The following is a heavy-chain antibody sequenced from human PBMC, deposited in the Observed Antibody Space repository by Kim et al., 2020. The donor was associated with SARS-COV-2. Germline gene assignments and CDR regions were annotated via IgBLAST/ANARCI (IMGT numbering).Heavy chain of an antibody. D-gene: IGHD6-19*01. J-gene: IGHJ4*02. CDR3: ARSRSSGWYRALFDY. Sequence: DSLKRRLTITRDKSKNPLYLQMNSLRAEDTAVYYCARSRSSGWYRALFDYWGQGTLVTVSS. V-gene: IGHV3-30*01.